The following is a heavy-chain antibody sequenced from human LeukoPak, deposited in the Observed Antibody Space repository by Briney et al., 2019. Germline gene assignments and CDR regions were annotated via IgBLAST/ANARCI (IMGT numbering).Heavy chain of an antibody. CDR3: ARGVWFGSAFDI. J-gene: IGHJ3*02. D-gene: IGHD3-10*01. V-gene: IGHV4-61*02. CDR2: MYSRGNT. CDR1: GGSISGSSYY. Sequence: SETLSLTCTVSGGSISGSSYYWHWLRQPAGKGLEWVGRMYSRGNTNYNPSLKSRVTISVDTSKNQFSLKLSFVTAADTAVYYCARGVWFGSAFDIWGQGTMVTVSS.